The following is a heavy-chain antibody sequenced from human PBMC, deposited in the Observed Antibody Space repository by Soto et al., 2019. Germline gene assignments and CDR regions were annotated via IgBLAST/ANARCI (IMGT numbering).Heavy chain of an antibody. D-gene: IGHD5-12*01. CDR3: VHGRDGYNKGAFDY. J-gene: IGHJ4*02. Sequence: QITLKESGPPLVKPTQTLTLTCTFSGFSLSTDGVGVGWIRQPPGKALEWLAVIYWDDDRRYSPSLKSRLTITKDTPKNQVVLRMTNMDPVDTATYYCVHGRDGYNKGAFDYWGQGTLVTVSS. CDR1: GFSLSTDGVG. V-gene: IGHV2-5*02. CDR2: IYWDDDR.